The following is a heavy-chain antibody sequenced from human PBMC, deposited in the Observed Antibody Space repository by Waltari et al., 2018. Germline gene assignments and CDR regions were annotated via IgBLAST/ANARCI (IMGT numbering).Heavy chain of an antibody. V-gene: IGHV3-23*01. CDR3: AKGDDFWSGYYTPHLPYYGMDV. J-gene: IGHJ6*02. D-gene: IGHD3-3*01. CDR2: ISGSGCRT. CDR1: GFTFSSYA. Sequence: EVQLLESGGGLVQPGGSLRLSCAASGFTFSSYAMSWVRQAPGKGLEWVSAISGSGCRTYYAAPWKGRFTISRDNSKNTLYLQMNSLRAEDTAVYYCAKGDDFWSGYYTPHLPYYGMDVWGQGTTVTVSS.